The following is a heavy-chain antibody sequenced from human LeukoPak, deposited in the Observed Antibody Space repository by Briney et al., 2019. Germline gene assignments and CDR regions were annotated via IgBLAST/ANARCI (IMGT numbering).Heavy chain of an antibody. CDR1: GGSFSGYY. J-gene: IGHJ4*02. V-gene: IGHV4-34*01. CDR2: INHSGST. Sequence: PSETLSLTCAVYGGSFSGYYWSWIRQPPGKGLEWIGEINHSGSTNYNPSPKSRVTMSVDTSKNQFSLNLSSLTAADTAFYYCARESYSSGWYKDYWGQGILVTVSS. CDR3: ARESYSSGWYKDY. D-gene: IGHD6-19*01.